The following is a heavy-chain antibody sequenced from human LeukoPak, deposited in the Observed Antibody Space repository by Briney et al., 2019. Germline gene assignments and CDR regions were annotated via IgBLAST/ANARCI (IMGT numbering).Heavy chain of an antibody. Sequence: SSETLSLTCTVSGGSISSYYWSWIRQPPGKGLEWTGYIYYSGSTNYNPSLKSRVTISVDTSKKQFSLKVTSVTAADTAVYYCARAPGNDYYPYYYMDVWGKGTTVTVSS. D-gene: IGHD4/OR15-4a*01. V-gene: IGHV4-59*01. J-gene: IGHJ6*03. CDR2: IYYSGST. CDR3: ARAPGNDYYPYYYMDV. CDR1: GGSISSYY.